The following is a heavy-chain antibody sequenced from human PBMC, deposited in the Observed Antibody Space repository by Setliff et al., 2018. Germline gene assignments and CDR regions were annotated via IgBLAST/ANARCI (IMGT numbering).Heavy chain of an antibody. V-gene: IGHV4-4*07. CDR2: IYTSGAT. J-gene: IGHJ6*02. D-gene: IGHD2-21*01. CDR1: GGSFTNYY. Sequence: KASETLSLTCTVYGGSFTNYYWGWIRQSPGKGLEWIGRIYTSGATTYSPSLKRRVPISADTSKNLLSLTLKSVTAADTAVYYCAKEHVVISYVSNTHQHYGMDVWGQGTTVTVSS. CDR3: AKEHVVISYVSNTHQHYGMDV.